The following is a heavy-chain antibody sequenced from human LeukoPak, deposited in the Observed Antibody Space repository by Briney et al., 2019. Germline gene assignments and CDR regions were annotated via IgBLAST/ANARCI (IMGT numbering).Heavy chain of an antibody. Sequence: SGGSLRLSCAASGFTFSSYWMHWVRQAPGKGLVWVSRINSDGSSTSYADSVKGRFTISRDNSKNTLYLQMNSLRAEDTAIYYCAKDGVGPTGDYWGQGTLVTVSS. CDR2: INSDGSST. CDR3: AKDGVGPTGDY. V-gene: IGHV3-74*01. D-gene: IGHD1-26*01. J-gene: IGHJ4*02. CDR1: GFTFSSYW.